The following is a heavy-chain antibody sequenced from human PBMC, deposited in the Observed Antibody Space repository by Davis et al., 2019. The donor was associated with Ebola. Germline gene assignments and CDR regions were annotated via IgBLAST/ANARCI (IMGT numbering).Heavy chain of an antibody. Sequence: ASVKVSCKASGYTFTSYGISWVRQAPGQGLEWMGWISAYNGNTYYAQKFQGRVTMTTDTSTSTAYMELRSLRSDDTAVYYCARGDYGGSEFDYWGQGTLVTVSS. V-gene: IGHV1-18*04. CDR1: GYTFTSYG. D-gene: IGHD4-17*01. CDR3: ARGDYGGSEFDY. J-gene: IGHJ4*02. CDR2: ISAYNGNT.